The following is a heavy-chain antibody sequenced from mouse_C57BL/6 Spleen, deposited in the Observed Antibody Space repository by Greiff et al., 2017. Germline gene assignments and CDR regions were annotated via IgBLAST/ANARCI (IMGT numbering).Heavy chain of an antibody. CDR1: GYTFTSYW. J-gene: IGHJ3*01. CDR3: ARAGYYYGSSSWFAY. V-gene: IGHV1-50*01. D-gene: IGHD1-1*01. CDR2: IDPSDSYT. Sequence: QVQLQQPGAELVKPGASVKLSCKASGYTFTSYWMQWVKQRPGQGLEWIGVIDPSDSYTNYNQKFKGKATLTVDTSSSTAYMQLSSLTSEDSAVYYCARAGYYYGSSSWFAYWGQGTLVTVS.